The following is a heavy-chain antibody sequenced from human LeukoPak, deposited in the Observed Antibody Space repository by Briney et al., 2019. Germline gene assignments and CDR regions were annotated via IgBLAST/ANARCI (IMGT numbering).Heavy chain of an antibody. CDR2: MYCSGST. J-gene: IGHJ6*03. CDR1: GGSIISYY. Sequence: SETLSLTCTVSGGSIISYYWSWIRQPPGKGMEWIGYMYCSGSTNYNPSLKSRVTISVDTSKNQFSLKLSSVTAADTAVYYCARDVSPRTKYYSMDVWGKRTTVTVSS. D-gene: IGHD2-8*01. V-gene: IGHV4-59*01. CDR3: ARDVSPRTKYYSMDV.